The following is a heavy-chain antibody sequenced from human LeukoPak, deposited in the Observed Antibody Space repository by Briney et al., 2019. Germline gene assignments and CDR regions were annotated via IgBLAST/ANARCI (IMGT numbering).Heavy chain of an antibody. J-gene: IGHJ4*02. CDR3: AKDRIRGYSGYDPDY. V-gene: IGHV3-66*02. D-gene: IGHD5-12*01. CDR1: GFTVSSNY. Sequence: PGGSLRLSCAASGFTVSSNYMSWVRQAPGKGLEWVSVIYSGGSTYHADSVKGRFTISRDNSKNTLYLQMNSLRAEDTAVYYCAKDRIRGYSGYDPDYWGQGTLVTVSS. CDR2: IYSGGST.